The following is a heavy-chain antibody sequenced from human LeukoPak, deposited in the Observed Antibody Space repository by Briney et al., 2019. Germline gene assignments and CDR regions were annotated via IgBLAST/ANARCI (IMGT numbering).Heavy chain of an antibody. J-gene: IGHJ4*02. V-gene: IGHV3-21*01. D-gene: IGHD3-3*01. CDR3: ARVDTIFGVVIPTFDY. CDR2: ISSSSSYI. Sequence: MAGGSLRLSCAASGFTFSSYSMNWVRQAPGKGLEWVSSISSSSSYIYYAHSVKGRFTISRDNAKHSLYLQINSLRAEDTAVYYCARVDTIFGVVIPTFDYWGQGTLVTVSS. CDR1: GFTFSSYS.